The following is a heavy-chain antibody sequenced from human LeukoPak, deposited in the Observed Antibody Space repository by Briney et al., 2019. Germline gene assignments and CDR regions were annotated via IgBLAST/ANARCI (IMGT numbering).Heavy chain of an antibody. J-gene: IGHJ4*02. V-gene: IGHV4-4*07. CDR2: IYPSGST. D-gene: IGHD5-12*01. CDR1: GGSTNTYC. Sequence: KASETLSLTCTVSGGSTNTYCWSWIRQPAEKGLEWIGRIYPSGSTYYNPSLKSRVTISIDKSKNQFSLRLTSVTAADTAVYYCARDRSGYSEYYFDYWGQGSLVTVSP. CDR3: ARDRSGYSEYYFDY.